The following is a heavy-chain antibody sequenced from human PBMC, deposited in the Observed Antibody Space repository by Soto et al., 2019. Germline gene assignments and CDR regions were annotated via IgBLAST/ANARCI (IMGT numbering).Heavy chain of an antibody. CDR2: ISSNGGAT. V-gene: IGHV3-64*01. CDR1: GLTFSSYD. Sequence: EVQLAESGGGMVQPGGYLRLSCVASGLTFSSYDMHWVRQAPGKGLECVSSISSNGGATYYGNSVKGRFTISRDNSKNTLYLQMGSLRAEDMAVYYCVRRVSGNYDYWGQGTLVTVSS. D-gene: IGHD1-7*01. CDR3: VRRVSGNYDY. J-gene: IGHJ4*02.